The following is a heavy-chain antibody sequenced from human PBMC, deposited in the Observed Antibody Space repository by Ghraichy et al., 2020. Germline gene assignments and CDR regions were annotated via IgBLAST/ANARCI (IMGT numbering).Heavy chain of an antibody. CDR2: IYYSGST. Sequence: SETLSLTCTVSGGSISSSSYYWGWIRQPPGKGLEWIGSIYYSGSTYYNPSLKSRVTISVDTSKNQFSLKLSSVTAADTAVYYCAGYSSSWYEAFDIWGQGTMVTVSS. J-gene: IGHJ3*02. V-gene: IGHV4-39*01. D-gene: IGHD6-13*01. CDR3: AGYSSSWYEAFDI. CDR1: GGSISSSSYY.